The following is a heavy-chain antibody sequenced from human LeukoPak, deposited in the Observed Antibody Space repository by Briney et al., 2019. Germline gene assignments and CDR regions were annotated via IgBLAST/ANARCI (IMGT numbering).Heavy chain of an antibody. CDR1: GFTFFSYG. V-gene: IGHV3-30*03. CDR3: ARGALEWSPPDI. Sequence: GGSLRLSCAASGFTFFSYGMRWVRQAPGKGLEWVTFIPYDGSDKYYADSVKGRFTISRDNSKNTLYLQMNNMRTEDTAVYYCARGALEWSPPDIWGQGTTVTVSS. J-gene: IGHJ3*02. CDR2: IPYDGSDK. D-gene: IGHD3-3*01.